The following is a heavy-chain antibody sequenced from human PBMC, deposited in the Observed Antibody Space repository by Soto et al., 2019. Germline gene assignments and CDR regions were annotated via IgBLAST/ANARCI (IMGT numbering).Heavy chain of an antibody. V-gene: IGHV4-31*03. J-gene: IGHJ3*02. CDR2: IYYSGST. D-gene: IGHD2-15*01. CDR1: GGSISSCGYY. Sequence: SETLSLTCTVSGGSISSCGYYWSWIRQHPGKGLEWIGYIYYSGSTYYSPSLKSRVTISVDTSKNQFSLKLSSVTAADTAVYYCARAGVVVVAATFAFDIWGQGTMVTVS. CDR3: ARAGVVVVAATFAFDI.